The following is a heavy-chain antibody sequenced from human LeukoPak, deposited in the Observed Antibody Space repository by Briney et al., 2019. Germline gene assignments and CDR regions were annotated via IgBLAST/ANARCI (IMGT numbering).Heavy chain of an antibody. Sequence: PGRSLRLSCAASGFTFSSYGMHWVRQAPGKGLEWVAVISYDGSNKYYADSVKGRFTISRDNAKSTLSLQMNSLRVEDTAVYYCVRELESCGGDCLLYWGQGSLVTVSS. CDR3: VRELESCGGDCLLY. V-gene: IGHV3-30*03. CDR1: GFTFSSYG. D-gene: IGHD2-21*02. J-gene: IGHJ4*02. CDR2: ISYDGSNK.